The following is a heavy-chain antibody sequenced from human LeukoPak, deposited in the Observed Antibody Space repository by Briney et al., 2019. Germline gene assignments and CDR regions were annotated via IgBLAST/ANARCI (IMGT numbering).Heavy chain of an antibody. D-gene: IGHD5-12*01. CDR1: GVTISSNY. CDR2: ITWSGSAI. Sequence: GGSLRLSCVASGVTISSNYMSWVRQAPGKGLEWVSHITWSGSAIFYADSVKGRFTISRDSAKNSLYLQLSSLRDEDTAIYYCARDAGNSGYGMDVWGRGTTVTVSS. V-gene: IGHV3-48*02. J-gene: IGHJ6*02. CDR3: ARDAGNSGYGMDV.